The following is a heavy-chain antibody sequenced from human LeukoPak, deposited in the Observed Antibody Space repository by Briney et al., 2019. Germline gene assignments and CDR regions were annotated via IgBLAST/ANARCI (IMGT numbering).Heavy chain of an antibody. D-gene: IGHD6-19*01. CDR1: GFTFSTYW. Sequence: PGGSLRLSCAASGFTFSTYWMHWVSQAPGKGPVWVSRINGDGSSTIYADSVKGRFTISRDNAENTLYLQMNSLRAEDTAVYYCARVLSADTTLAYWGQGSLVTVSA. CDR2: INGDGSST. V-gene: IGHV3-74*01. J-gene: IGHJ4*02. CDR3: ARVLSADTTLAY.